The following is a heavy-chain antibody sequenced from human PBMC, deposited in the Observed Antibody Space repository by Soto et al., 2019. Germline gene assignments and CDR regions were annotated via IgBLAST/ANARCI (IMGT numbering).Heavy chain of an antibody. CDR1: GFTFSSYS. CDR2: ISSSSSYI. Sequence: PGGSLRLSCAASGFTFSSYSMNWVRQAPGKGLEWVSSISSSSSYIYYADSVKGRFTISRDNAKNSPYLQMNSLRAEDTAVYYCARDFWSGPNWFDPWGQGTLVTVSS. CDR3: ARDFWSGPNWFDP. J-gene: IGHJ5*02. V-gene: IGHV3-21*01. D-gene: IGHD3-3*01.